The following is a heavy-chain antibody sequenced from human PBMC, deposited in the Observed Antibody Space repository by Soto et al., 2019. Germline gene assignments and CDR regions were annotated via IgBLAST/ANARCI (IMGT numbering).Heavy chain of an antibody. V-gene: IGHV5-10-1*01. CDR2: IDPSDSYT. J-gene: IGHJ6*02. Sequence: GESLKISCQGSGYSFTSYWIIWVRQMPGKGLEWMGRIDPSDSYTNYSPSFQGHVTISADTSISTAYLQWSSLKASDIAMYYCASHYGMDVWGQGTTVTVSS. CDR1: GYSFTSYW. CDR3: ASHYGMDV.